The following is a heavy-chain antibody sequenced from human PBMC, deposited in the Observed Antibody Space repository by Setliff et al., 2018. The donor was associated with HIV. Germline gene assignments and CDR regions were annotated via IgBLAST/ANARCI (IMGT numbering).Heavy chain of an antibody. J-gene: IGHJ6*03. CDR3: ARQITMVRGVYQPYYYYYMDV. D-gene: IGHD3-10*01. Sequence: SETLSLTCTVSGGSISSCYWSWIRQPPGKGLEWIGYIYYSGSTNYNPSLKSRVTISVDTSKNQFSLKLSSVTAADTAVYYCARQITMVRGVYQPYYYYYMDVWGKGTTVTVSS. CDR1: GGSISSCY. CDR2: IYYSGST. V-gene: IGHV4-59*08.